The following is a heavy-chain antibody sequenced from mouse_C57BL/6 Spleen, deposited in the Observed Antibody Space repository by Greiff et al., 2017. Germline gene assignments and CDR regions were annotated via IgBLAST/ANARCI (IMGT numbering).Heavy chain of an antibody. J-gene: IGHJ4*01. CDR3: ARGGNYEAMDY. CDR2: IDPSDSYT. V-gene: IGHV1-69*01. Sequence: VQLQQPGAELVMPGASVKLSCKASGYTFTSYWMHWVKQRPGQGLEWIGEIDPSDSYTNYNQKFKGKSTLTVDKSSSTAYMQLSSLTSEYSAVYYCARGGNYEAMDYWGQGTSVTVSS. CDR1: GYTFTSYW.